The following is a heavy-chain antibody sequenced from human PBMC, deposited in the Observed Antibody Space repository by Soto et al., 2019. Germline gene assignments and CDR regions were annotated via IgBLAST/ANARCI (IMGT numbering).Heavy chain of an antibody. CDR2: IWYDGSNK. CDR3: ARPRDYDSSGFDY. V-gene: IGHV3-33*01. CDR1: GFTFSSYG. D-gene: IGHD3-22*01. Sequence: QVQLVESGGGVVQPGRSLRLSCAASGFTFSSYGMHWVRQAPGKGLEWVAVIWYDGSNKYYADSVKGRFTISRDNSKNTLYLKMNSLRDEDTAVYYCARPRDYDSSGFDYWGQGNLVTVSS. J-gene: IGHJ4*02.